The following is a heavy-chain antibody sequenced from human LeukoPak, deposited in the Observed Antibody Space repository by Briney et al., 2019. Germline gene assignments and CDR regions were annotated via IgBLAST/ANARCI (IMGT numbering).Heavy chain of an antibody. D-gene: IGHD5-12*01. Sequence: SETLSLTCTVSGYSISSGYYWGWIRQPAGKGLEWLRRIYTSGSTNYNPSLKSRVTMSVDTSKNQFSLKLSSVTAADTAVYYCARRYSGYDYGYFDYWGRGTLVTVSS. J-gene: IGHJ4*02. V-gene: IGHV4-38-2*02. CDR2: IYTSGST. CDR3: ARRYSGYDYGYFDY. CDR1: GYSISSGYY.